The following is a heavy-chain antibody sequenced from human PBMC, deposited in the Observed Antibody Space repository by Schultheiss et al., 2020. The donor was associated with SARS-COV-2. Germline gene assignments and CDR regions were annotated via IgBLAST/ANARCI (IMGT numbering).Heavy chain of an antibody. J-gene: IGHJ5*02. V-gene: IGHV3-48*01. D-gene: IGHD6-19*01. CDR1: GFTFSGFG. CDR3: TRDWIAVAEVYGWFDP. CDR2: ISSSGSTI. Sequence: GGSLRLSCAASGFTFSGFGMHWIRQAPGKGLEWVSYISSSGSTIYYADSVKGRFTISRDNSKNTLYLQVNSLRAEDTAVYYCTRDWIAVAEVYGWFDPWGQGTLVTVSS.